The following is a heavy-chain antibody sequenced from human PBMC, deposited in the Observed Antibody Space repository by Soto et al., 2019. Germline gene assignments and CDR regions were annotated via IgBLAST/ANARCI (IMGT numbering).Heavy chain of an antibody. CDR3: VRTSMVVAAATREDY. J-gene: IGHJ4*02. Sequence: GGSLRLSCAASGFTFSSYWMHWVRQAPGKGLVWVSRINSDGSSTSYADSVKGRFTISRDNAKNTLYLQMNSLRAEDTAVYYCVRTSMVVAAATREDYWGQGTLVTVS. CDR1: GFTFSSYW. D-gene: IGHD2-15*01. CDR2: INSDGSST. V-gene: IGHV3-74*01.